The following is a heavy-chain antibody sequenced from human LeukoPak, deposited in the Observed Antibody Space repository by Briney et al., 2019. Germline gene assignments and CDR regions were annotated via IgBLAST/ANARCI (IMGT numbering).Heavy chain of an antibody. Sequence: GGSLRLSCAPSGFTFSSYNLNWVRQAPGKGLEWVSTIGSSSNYIYYADSAKGRFTISRDNAKNSLYLQVNSLRAEDTAVYYCAREYYYDSSGYYYGYWGQGTLVTVSS. J-gene: IGHJ4*02. D-gene: IGHD3-22*01. V-gene: IGHV3-21*01. CDR2: IGSSSNYI. CDR1: GFTFSSYN. CDR3: AREYYYDSSGYYYGY.